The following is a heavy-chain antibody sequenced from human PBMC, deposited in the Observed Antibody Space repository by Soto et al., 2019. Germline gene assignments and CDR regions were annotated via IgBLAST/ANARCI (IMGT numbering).Heavy chain of an antibody. CDR2: IYPGDSDT. CDR1: GYSFTSYW. J-gene: IGHJ6*02. D-gene: IGHD3-16*01. V-gene: IGHV5-51*01. CDR3: ERGGVKNNYYYGIDV. Sequence: GESLKISCKGSGYSFTSYWIGWVRQMPGKGLEWMGIIYPGDSDTRYSPSFQGQVTISADKSISTAYLQWSSLKASDTAMYYCERGGVKNNYYYGIDVWGQGTTVTVYS.